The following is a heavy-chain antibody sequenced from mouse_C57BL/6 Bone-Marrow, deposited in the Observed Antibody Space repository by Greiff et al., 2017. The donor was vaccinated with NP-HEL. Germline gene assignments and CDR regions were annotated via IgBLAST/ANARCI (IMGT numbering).Heavy chain of an antibody. J-gene: IGHJ1*03. V-gene: IGHV1-7*01. CDR3: ARPLYDSDWYFDV. Sequence: VKLVESGAELAKPGASVKLSCKASGYTFTSYWMHWVKQRPGQGLEWIGYINPSSGYTKYNQKFKDKATLTADKSSRTAYMQLSSLTYEDSAVYYCARPLYDSDWYFDVWGTGTTVTVSS. D-gene: IGHD2-3*01. CDR1: GYTFTSYW. CDR2: INPSSGYT.